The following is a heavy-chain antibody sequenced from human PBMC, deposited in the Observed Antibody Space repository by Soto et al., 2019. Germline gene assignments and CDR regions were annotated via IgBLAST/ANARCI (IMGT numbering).Heavy chain of an antibody. CDR3: ARPPTYYDFWSGYQPRETDAFDI. J-gene: IGHJ3*02. D-gene: IGHD3-3*01. Sequence: QVQLVQSGAEVKKPGSSVKVSCKASGGTFSSYAISWVRQAPGQGLEWMGGIIPIFGTANYAQKFQGRVTITADESTSTAYKELSSLRSEDTAVYYCARPPTYYDFWSGYQPRETDAFDIWGQGTMVTVSS. V-gene: IGHV1-69*01. CDR2: IIPIFGTA. CDR1: GGTFSSYA.